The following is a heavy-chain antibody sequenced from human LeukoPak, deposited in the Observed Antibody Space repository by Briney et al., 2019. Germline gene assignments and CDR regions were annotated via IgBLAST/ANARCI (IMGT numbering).Heavy chain of an antibody. CDR2: ISPYNCNT. V-gene: IGHV1-18*01. D-gene: IGHD6-13*01. CDR3: ARESSSYWFDP. J-gene: IGHJ5*02. CDR1: GYTFTSYG. Sequence: SVKVSCKASGYTFTSYGISGVRQAPGQGLEWMGWISPYNCNTNFAQMLQGRVTMTTDTSTSTAYMELRSLRSDDTAVYYCARESSSYWFDPWGQGTLVTVSS.